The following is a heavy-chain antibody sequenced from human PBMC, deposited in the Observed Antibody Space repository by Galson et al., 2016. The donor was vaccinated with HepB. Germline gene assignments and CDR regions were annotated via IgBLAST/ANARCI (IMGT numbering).Heavy chain of an antibody. Sequence: SLRLSCAASGFTFRSYTIDWVRQAPGKGLEWVSSISSSSSYLYYADSVQGRFTISRDNAENSVYLQMNSLGAEDTAVYHCVREFSDITYCSSKSSNCAYVDYWGQGTVVTVSS. V-gene: IGHV3-21*01. D-gene: IGHD2-2*01. CDR3: VREFSDITYCSSKSSNCAYVDY. CDR1: GFTFRSYT. CDR2: ISSSSSYL. J-gene: IGHJ4*02.